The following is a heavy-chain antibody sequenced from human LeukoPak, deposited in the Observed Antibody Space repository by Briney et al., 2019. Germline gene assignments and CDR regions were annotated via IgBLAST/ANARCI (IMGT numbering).Heavy chain of an antibody. D-gene: IGHD3-22*01. CDR2: MSGSGGST. CDR3: AKRGVVIRVILVGFHKEANYFDS. CDR1: GITLSNYG. V-gene: IGHV3-23*01. Sequence: SGGSLRLSCTVSGITLSNYGMSWVRQAPGKGLEWVAGMSGSGGSTNYADSVKGRFTISRDNPKNILYLQMNSLRAEDTGVYFCAKRGVVIRVILVGFHKEANYFDSWGQGALVTVSS. J-gene: IGHJ4*02.